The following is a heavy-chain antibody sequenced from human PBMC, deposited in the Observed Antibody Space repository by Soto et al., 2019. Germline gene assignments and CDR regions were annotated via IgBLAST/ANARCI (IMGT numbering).Heavy chain of an antibody. V-gene: IGHV4-59*01. Sequence: QVQLQKSGPGLVKPSETLSLTCTVSGGTISRYYWSWIRQPPGKGLEWIGYMFNTGSTVYNPSFKSRVTISVDTSKNQFSLKLNSVIAADTAVYYCARDLWGYCGTDCYPLDVWGQGTTVTVSS. CDR2: MFNTGST. CDR3: ARDLWGYCGTDCYPLDV. CDR1: GGTISRYY. D-gene: IGHD2-21*02. J-gene: IGHJ6*02.